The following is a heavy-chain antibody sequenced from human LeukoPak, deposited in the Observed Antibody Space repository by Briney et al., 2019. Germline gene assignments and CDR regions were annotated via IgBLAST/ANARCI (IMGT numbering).Heavy chain of an antibody. CDR1: GYTFTGYS. Sequence: ASVKVSCKASGYTFTGYSMHWVRQAPGQGPEWMGWINPYSGGTSYAQKFQGRVTMARDTSISTANMELSSLRSDDTAVYYCARVTSSGHYFFDYWGQGSLVTVSS. CDR2: INPYSGGT. CDR3: ARVTSSGHYFFDY. V-gene: IGHV1-2*02. J-gene: IGHJ4*02. D-gene: IGHD3-22*01.